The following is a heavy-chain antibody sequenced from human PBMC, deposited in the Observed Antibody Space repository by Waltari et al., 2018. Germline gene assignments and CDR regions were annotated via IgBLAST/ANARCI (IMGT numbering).Heavy chain of an antibody. V-gene: IGHV4-39*01. D-gene: IGHD3-16*01. CDR2: ISDSGAT. CDR3: ATYIGASIGTAAFDV. Sequence: WAWIRQPPGKGLEWTATISDSGATYNNPSLKSRVTISVDTSKNQFSLKLSSVTAADTAVYYCATYIGASIGTAAFDVWGQGTMVTVSS. J-gene: IGHJ3*01.